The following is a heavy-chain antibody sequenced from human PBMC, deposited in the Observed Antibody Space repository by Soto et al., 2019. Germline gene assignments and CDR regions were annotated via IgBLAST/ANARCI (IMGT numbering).Heavy chain of an antibody. CDR3: ARASAEYSYGWDDAFDV. CDR1: GFTFSLYA. D-gene: IGHD5-18*01. CDR2: MSHDGSNK. V-gene: IGHV3-30-3*01. J-gene: IGHJ3*01. Sequence: QVQLVESGGGVVQPGRSLRLSCAASGFTFSLYAIHWVRQAPGKGLEWVTVMSHDGSNKNYADSVKGRFTISRDNSQNTLYLQMTGLRAGDTAVYYCARASAEYSYGWDDAFDVWGQGTMVTVSS.